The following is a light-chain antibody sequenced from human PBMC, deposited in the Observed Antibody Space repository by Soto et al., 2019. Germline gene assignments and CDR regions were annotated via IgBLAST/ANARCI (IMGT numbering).Light chain of an antibody. CDR3: HQRDKWPLT. J-gene: IGKJ4*01. V-gene: IGKV3-11*01. CDR2: DES. Sequence: EIVVTQSPATLSFSPEERATLSGRAIQNGNIYLACYQQKPGQAPRLLICDESKRATGIPARFSGSGSGTDFTLTISSLEPEDFAVYHCHQRDKWPLTFGGGTPVAIK. CDR1: QNGNIY.